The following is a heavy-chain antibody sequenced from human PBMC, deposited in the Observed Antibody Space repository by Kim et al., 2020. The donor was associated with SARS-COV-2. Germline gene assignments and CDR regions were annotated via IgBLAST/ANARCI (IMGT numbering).Heavy chain of an antibody. D-gene: IGHD3-16*01. V-gene: IGHV3-43*01. CDR2: ISWDGGST. CDR3: AKGGLEGGPLNY. J-gene: IGHJ4*02. CDR1: GFTFDDYT. Sequence: GGSLRLSCAASGFTFDDYTMHWVRQAPGKGLEWVSLISWDGGSTYYADSVKGRFTTSRDNSKNSLYLQMNSLRTEDTALYYCAKGGLEGGPLNYWGQGTLVTVSS.